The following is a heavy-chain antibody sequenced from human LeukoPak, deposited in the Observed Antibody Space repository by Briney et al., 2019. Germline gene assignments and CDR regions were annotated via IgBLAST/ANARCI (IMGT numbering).Heavy chain of an antibody. J-gene: IGHJ4*02. V-gene: IGHV3-48*02. CDR3: ARDLLDY. CDR2: ISRDSITT. CDR1: GFTFSFYN. Sequence: GSLRLSCAASGFTFSFYNMNWVRQAPGKGLEWVSYISRDSITTYYADSVKGRFTISRDNAKNSLYLQMNSLRDEDTAVYFCARDLLDYWGQGTLVTVSS.